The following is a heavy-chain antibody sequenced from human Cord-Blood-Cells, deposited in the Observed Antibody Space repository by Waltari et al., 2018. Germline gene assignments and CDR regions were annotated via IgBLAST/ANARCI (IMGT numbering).Heavy chain of an antibody. CDR3: ARVGSIAAAGDAFDI. J-gene: IGHJ3*02. V-gene: IGHV4-4*07. D-gene: IGHD6-13*01. CDR2: IYTSGST. Sequence: QVQLQESGPGLVKPSETLSLTCTVSGGSISSYYWSWNRPPAGKGLEWIGRIYTSGSTNYNPSLKSRVTMSVDTSKNQFSLKLSSVTAADTAVYYCARVGSIAAAGDAFDIWGQGTMVTVSS. CDR1: GGSISSYY.